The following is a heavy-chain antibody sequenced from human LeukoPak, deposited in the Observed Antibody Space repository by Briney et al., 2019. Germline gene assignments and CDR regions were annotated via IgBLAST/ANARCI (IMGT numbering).Heavy chain of an antibody. D-gene: IGHD3-10*01. V-gene: IGHV5-51*01. Sequence: LMGIIYPGDSDSDPRYSPSFQGQVTISADKSKSTAYLEWSSLEASDTAMYYCARSSFGESLSDLDSWGQGTLVTVSS. CDR2: IYPGDSDSDP. J-gene: IGHJ4*02. CDR3: ARSSFGESLSDLDS.